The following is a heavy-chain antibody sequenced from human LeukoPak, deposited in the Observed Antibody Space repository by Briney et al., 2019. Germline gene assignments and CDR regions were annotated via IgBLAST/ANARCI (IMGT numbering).Heavy chain of an antibody. CDR1: GFTFSSYG. J-gene: IGHJ6*03. V-gene: IGHV3-23*01. Sequence: AGGSLRLSCAASGFTFSSYGMSWVRQAPGKGLEWVSAISGSGGSPYYADSVKGRFTVSRDNSKNTLYLQMNSLTVEDTAIYYCAKNADRGAYCRGGSCYPYYYYYMDVWGTGTTVTISS. CDR3: AKNADRGAYCRGGSCYPYYYYYMDV. CDR2: ISGSGGSP. D-gene: IGHD2-15*01.